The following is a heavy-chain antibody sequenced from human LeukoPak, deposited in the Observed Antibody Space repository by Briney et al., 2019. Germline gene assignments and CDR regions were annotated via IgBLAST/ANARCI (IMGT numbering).Heavy chain of an antibody. Sequence: ASVKVSCKASGYTFTGYYMHWVRQAPGQGLEWMGGIIPIFGTANYAQKFQGRVTITADESTSTAYMELSSLRSEDTAVYYCASAGYSYGYHDYWGQGTLVTVSS. D-gene: IGHD5-18*01. CDR3: ASAGYSYGYHDY. CDR2: IIPIFGTA. CDR1: GYTFTGYY. V-gene: IGHV1-69*13. J-gene: IGHJ4*02.